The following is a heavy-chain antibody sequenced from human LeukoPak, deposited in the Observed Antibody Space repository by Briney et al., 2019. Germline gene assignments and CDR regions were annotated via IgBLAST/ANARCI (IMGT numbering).Heavy chain of an antibody. CDR3: ARRRYSGYAGFDY. D-gene: IGHD5-12*01. CDR2: INHSGST. Sequence: SETLSLTCAVYGGSFSDYYWSWIRQPPGKGLEWIGEINHSGSTNYNPSLKSRVTISVDTSKNQFSLKLSSVTAADTAVYYCARRRYSGYAGFDYWGQGTLVTVSS. J-gene: IGHJ4*02. CDR1: GGSFSDYY. V-gene: IGHV4-34*01.